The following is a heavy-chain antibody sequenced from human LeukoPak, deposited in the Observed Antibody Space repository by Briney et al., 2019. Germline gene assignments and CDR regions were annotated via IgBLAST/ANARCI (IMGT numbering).Heavy chain of an antibody. CDR1: GFIFKKYW. D-gene: IGHD1-26*01. CDR2: IKEDGSET. Sequence: GESLRLSCAASGFIFKKYWMNWVRQVPGKGLECLANIKEDGSETYYADSVKGRFTISRDNPKNLLFLQINSLRVEDTAVYYCARGAKWAYYFDYWGQGTLVTVSS. V-gene: IGHV3-7*01. J-gene: IGHJ4*02. CDR3: ARGAKWAYYFDY.